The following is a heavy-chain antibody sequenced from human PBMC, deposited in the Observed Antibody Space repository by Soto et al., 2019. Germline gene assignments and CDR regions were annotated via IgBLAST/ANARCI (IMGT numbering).Heavy chain of an antibody. D-gene: IGHD3-22*01. V-gene: IGHV1-3*01. Sequence: ASVKVSCKASGYTFTSYAMHWVRQAPGQRLEWMGWINAGNGNTKYSQDFQARLSITTDTSASTAYMELSSLRSEDTAVYYCARNGAYYDSSGFPSDFFDYWGQGTLVTVSS. J-gene: IGHJ4*02. CDR1: GYTFTSYA. CDR2: INAGNGNT. CDR3: ARNGAYYDSSGFPSDFFDY.